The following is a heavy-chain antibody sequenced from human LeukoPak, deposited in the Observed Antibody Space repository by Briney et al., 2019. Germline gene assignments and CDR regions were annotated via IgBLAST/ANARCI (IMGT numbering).Heavy chain of an antibody. J-gene: IGHJ4*02. CDR1: GVTVSSNH. CDR3: ARSNTWYSPFDY. D-gene: IGHD6-13*01. Sequence: GGSLRLSCAASGVTVSSNHMSWVRQAPGKGLEWVSVLYSGGSTYYADSVKGRFTISGDNSKNTLYLQMNSLRADDTAVYYCARSNTWYSPFDYWGQGTLVTVSS. CDR2: LYSGGST. V-gene: IGHV3-53*01.